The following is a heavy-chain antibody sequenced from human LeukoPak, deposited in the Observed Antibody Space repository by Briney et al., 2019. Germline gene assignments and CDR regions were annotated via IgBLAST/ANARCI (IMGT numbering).Heavy chain of an antibody. J-gene: IGHJ5*02. CDR3: ARPRLRFLDPNWFDP. CDR2: IYYSGST. Sequence: SETLSLTCTVSGGSISSSSYYWDWIRQPPGKGLEWIGSIYYSGSTYYNPSLKSRVTISVDTSKNQFSLKLSSVTAADTAVYYCARPRLRFLDPNWFDPWGQGTLVTVSS. CDR1: GGSISSSSYY. V-gene: IGHV4-39*01. D-gene: IGHD3-3*01.